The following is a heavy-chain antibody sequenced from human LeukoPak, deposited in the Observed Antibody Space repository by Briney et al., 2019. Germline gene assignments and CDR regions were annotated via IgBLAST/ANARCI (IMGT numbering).Heavy chain of an antibody. CDR1: GFTFDDYG. CDR2: INWNGGST. D-gene: IGHD3-3*01. V-gene: IGHV3-20*04. Sequence: PGGSLRLSCAASGFTFDDYGMNWVRQAPGKGLEWVSGINWNGGSTGYADSVKGRFTISRDNAKNSLYLQMYSLRAEDTALYYCASTIFGGFDPWGQGTLVTVSS. J-gene: IGHJ5*02. CDR3: ASTIFGGFDP.